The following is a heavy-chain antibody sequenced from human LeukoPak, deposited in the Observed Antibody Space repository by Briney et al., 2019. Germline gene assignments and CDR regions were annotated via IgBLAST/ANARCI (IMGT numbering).Heavy chain of an antibody. CDR1: GFTFTSYA. Sequence: GGSLRLSCAASGFTFTSYAMSWVRQAPGKGLEWVSTISSSGGNTYYADSVKGRFTISRDTSKNTLYLQMESLSAEDTAVYYCAKEGSSSWHSFDCWGQGTLVTVSS. CDR2: ISSSGGNT. J-gene: IGHJ4*02. D-gene: IGHD6-13*01. CDR3: AKEGSSSWHSFDC. V-gene: IGHV3-23*01.